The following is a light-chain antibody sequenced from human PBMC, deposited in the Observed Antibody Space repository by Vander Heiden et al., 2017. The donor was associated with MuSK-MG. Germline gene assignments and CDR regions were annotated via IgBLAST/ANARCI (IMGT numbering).Light chain of an antibody. Sequence: DIQMTQSPSSLSASVGDRVTITCRASQSISSYLNWYQQKPGKAPKLLIYDASSLQSGVPSRFSGSGSGTDFTLTISSLQPEDFATYYCQQSYSTPRRTFGRGTKVDIK. CDR3: QQSYSTPRRT. J-gene: IGKJ3*01. V-gene: IGKV1-39*01. CDR2: DAS. CDR1: QSISSY.